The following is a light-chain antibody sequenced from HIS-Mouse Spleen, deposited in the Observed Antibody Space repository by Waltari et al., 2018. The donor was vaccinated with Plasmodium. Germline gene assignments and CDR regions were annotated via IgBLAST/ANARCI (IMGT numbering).Light chain of an antibody. CDR1: ALPKKY. CDR3: YSTDSSGNHRV. Sequence: SYELTQPPSVSVSPGQTARITCSGAALPKKYHCWYQQKSGQAPVLVIYEDSKRPSGIPERFSGSSSGTMATLTISGAQVEDEADYYCYSTDSSGNHRVFGGGTKLTVL. V-gene: IGLV3-10*01. CDR2: EDS. J-gene: IGLJ3*02.